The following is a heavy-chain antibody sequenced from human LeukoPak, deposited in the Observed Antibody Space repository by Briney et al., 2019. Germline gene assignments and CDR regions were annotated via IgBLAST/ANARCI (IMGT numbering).Heavy chain of an antibody. D-gene: IGHD2-15*01. CDR3: AKGGVVVVAAIDS. CDR2: IRVSGFST. Sequence: GGSLRLSCAASGFTFSTYAMNWVRQAPGKGLEWVSVIRVSGFSTYYADCVKGRFTISRDNSKNTLYLQMNSLRAEDTAVYYCAKGGVVVVAAIDSWGQGTLVTVSS. V-gene: IGHV3-23*01. CDR1: GFTFSTYA. J-gene: IGHJ4*02.